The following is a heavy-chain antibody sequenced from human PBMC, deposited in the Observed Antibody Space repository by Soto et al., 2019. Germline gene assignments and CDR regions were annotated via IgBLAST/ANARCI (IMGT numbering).Heavy chain of an antibody. CDR1: GYTFTSYD. CDR2: MNPNSGNT. V-gene: IGHV1-8*01. Sequence: GASVKVSCKASGYTFTSYDINWVRQATGQGLEWMGWMNPNSGNTGYAQKLQGRVTITRDTSASTAYMELSSLRSEDTAVYYCARVGPPADPWGQGTLVTVSS. J-gene: IGHJ5*02. CDR3: ARVGPPADP.